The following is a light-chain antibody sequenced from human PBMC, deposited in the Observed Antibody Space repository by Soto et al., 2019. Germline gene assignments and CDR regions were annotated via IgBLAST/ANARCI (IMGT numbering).Light chain of an antibody. V-gene: IGKV3-20*01. CDR3: QLYGSSPMYT. Sequence: DIVLSQSPGTLSLSPGERATLSCRASQSVTSTSLSWYQQKTGQAPRPLIYGADNRATGITDRFSGRGSGTAFTLTISRLEPEDFAVYYCQLYGSSPMYTFGQGTTLELK. CDR2: GAD. CDR1: QSVTSTS. J-gene: IGKJ2*01.